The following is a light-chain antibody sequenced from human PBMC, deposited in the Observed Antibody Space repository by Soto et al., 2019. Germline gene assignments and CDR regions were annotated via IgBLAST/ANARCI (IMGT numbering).Light chain of an antibody. CDR2: RNN. Sequence: QSVLTQPPSASGTPGQRVTISCSGSSSNIGSNYVFWYQHLPGPAPKLLIYRNNQRPSGVPDRFSGSQSGTLASLAVSGLRSGCEYDYYCAAWDDSLRDVVFGGGTELTL. V-gene: IGLV1-47*01. CDR1: SSNIGSNY. J-gene: IGLJ2*01. CDR3: AAWDDSLRDVV.